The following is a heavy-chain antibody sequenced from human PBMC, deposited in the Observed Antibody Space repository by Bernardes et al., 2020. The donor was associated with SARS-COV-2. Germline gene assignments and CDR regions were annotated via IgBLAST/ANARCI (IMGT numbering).Heavy chain of an antibody. CDR1: GYTFTSYG. D-gene: IGHD3-9*01. CDR3: ARDKRGVYDILTGYYADPSMRRFDP. J-gene: IGHJ5*02. Sequence: ASVKVSCKASGYTFTSYGISWVRQAPGQGLEWMGWISAYNGNTNYAQKLQGRVTMTTDTSTSTAYMELRSLRSDDTAVYYCARDKRGVYDILTGYYADPSMRRFDPWGQGTLVTVS. V-gene: IGHV1-18*01. CDR2: ISAYNGNT.